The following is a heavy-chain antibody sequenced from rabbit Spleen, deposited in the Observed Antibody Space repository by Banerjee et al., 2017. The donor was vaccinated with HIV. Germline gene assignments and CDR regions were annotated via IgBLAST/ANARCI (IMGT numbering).Heavy chain of an antibody. Sequence: EESGGGLVQPEGSLTLTCKASGFDFSSNAMCWVRQAPGKGLELIACIYTDSGYTYYASWAKGRFTITRSTSLNTVTLQLDSLTAADTATYFCARTVGTIYAWPRYFNLWGQGTLVTV. D-gene: IGHD6-1*01. CDR1: GFDFSSNA. J-gene: IGHJ4*01. V-gene: IGHV1S47*01. CDR2: IYTDSGYT. CDR3: ARTVGTIYAWPRYFNL.